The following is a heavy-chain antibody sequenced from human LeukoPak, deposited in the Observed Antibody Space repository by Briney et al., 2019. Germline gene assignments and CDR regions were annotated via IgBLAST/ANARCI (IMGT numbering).Heavy chain of an antibody. CDR3: ARFGVGATPDDAFDI. CDR2: IDPNSGAT. D-gene: IGHD1-26*01. J-gene: IGHJ3*02. CDR1: GYTFSGYY. Sequence: TSVKVSCKASGYTFSGYYMHWVRQAPGQGLEWMGWIDPNSGATNYAQKFQGRVTMTKDTSISTTYMELSRLRSDDTAVYYCARFGVGATPDDAFDIWGRGTMVTVSS. V-gene: IGHV1-2*02.